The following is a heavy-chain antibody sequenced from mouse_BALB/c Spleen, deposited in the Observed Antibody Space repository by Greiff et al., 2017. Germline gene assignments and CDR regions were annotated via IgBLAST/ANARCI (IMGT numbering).Heavy chain of an antibody. CDR3: ARDRDGSSYWYFDV. D-gene: IGHD1-1*01. V-gene: IGHV5-4*02. J-gene: IGHJ1*01. CDR1: GFTFSDYY. Sequence: DVKLVESGGGLVKPGGSLKLSCAASGFTFSDYYMYWVRQTPEKRLEWVATISDGGSYTYYPDSVKGRFTISRDNAKNNLYLQMSSLKSEDTAMYYCARDRDGSSYWYFDVWGAGTTVTVSS. CDR2: ISDGGSYT.